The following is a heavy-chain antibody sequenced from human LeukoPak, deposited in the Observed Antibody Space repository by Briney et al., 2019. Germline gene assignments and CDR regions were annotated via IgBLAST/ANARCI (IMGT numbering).Heavy chain of an antibody. J-gene: IGHJ4*02. CDR3: AKGGQTDRFDY. D-gene: IGHD5-12*01. CDR2: ITNSGGNT. CDR1: GFTFNSYA. Sequence: AGGSLILSCAASGFTFNSYAMSWVRQAPGKGLEWVSGITNSGGNTYYADSVKGRFPISRDNSKSTLYLQMNSLRAEDTAVFYCAKGGQTDRFDYWGQGALVTVPS. V-gene: IGHV3-23*01.